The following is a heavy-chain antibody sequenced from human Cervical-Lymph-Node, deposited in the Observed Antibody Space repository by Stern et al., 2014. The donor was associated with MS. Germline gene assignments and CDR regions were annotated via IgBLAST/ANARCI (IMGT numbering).Heavy chain of an antibody. J-gene: IGHJ4*02. CDR3: AREGEYCSGSRCYPFLDY. Sequence: QVQLQESGPGLVKPSETLSLTCTVSGGSLRSYYWNWIRQAPGKGLEWLGFICHTGSVNYNPSLSSRVAMSVDTSKNQFSLTVSSVTAADTAVYYCAREGEYCSGSRCYPFLDYWGQGTLVTVSS. D-gene: IGHD2-15*01. V-gene: IGHV4-59*01. CDR2: ICHTGSV. CDR1: GGSLRSYY.